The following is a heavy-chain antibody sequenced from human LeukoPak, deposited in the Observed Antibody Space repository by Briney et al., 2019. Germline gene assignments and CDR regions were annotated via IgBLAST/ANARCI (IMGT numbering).Heavy chain of an antibody. CDR2: ISAYNGNT. CDR1: GYTFTSYG. Sequence: ASVKVSCKASGYTFTSYGISWVRQAPGQGLEWMGWISAYNGNTNYAQKFQGRVTITRDTSASTAYMELSSLRSEDTAVYYCARDYDILTGYSQPMYYFDYWGQGTLVTVSS. D-gene: IGHD3-9*01. CDR3: ARDYDILTGYSQPMYYFDY. V-gene: IGHV1-18*01. J-gene: IGHJ4*02.